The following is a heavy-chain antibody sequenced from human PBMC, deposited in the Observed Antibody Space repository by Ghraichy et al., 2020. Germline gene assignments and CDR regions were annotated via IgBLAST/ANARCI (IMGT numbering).Heavy chain of an antibody. CDR3: ARLNFQQHSSGWSPLNWFDP. CDR2: ISYSGST. Sequence: SETLSLTCTVSGGSIISTSYYWGCIRQPPGKGLEWIGSISYSGSTYYNPSLKSRVTISVDTSKNQFSLKLSSVTAADTAVYYCARLNFQQHSSGWSPLNWFDPWGHGTLVTVSS. V-gene: IGHV4-39*01. D-gene: IGHD6-19*01. CDR1: GGSIISTSYY. J-gene: IGHJ5*02.